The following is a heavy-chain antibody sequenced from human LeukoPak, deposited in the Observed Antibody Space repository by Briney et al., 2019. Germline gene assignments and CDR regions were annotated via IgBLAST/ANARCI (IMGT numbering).Heavy chain of an antibody. CDR2: ISGRDSTT. V-gene: IGHV3-23*01. CDR3: ARAGQGAFDI. J-gene: IGHJ3*02. Sequence: GGSLRLSCAASGFTFSSYAMSWVRQAPGKGLEWVSGISGRDSTTYYADSVKGRFTISRDNSKNTLYLQMNSLRAEDTAVYYCARAGQGAFDIWGQGTMVTVSS. CDR1: GFTFSSYA.